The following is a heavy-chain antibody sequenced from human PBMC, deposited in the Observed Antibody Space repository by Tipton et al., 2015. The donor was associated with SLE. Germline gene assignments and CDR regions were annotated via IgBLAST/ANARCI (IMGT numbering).Heavy chain of an antibody. CDR3: ARLEVQEMGYYYYYMDV. CDR2: IHYSGIT. Sequence: TLSLTCAVSGDSVTSSYYWGWIRQPPGKRLEWIGTIHYSGITYYNPSLKSRVSVSVDTSKNQFSLRLSSVTAADTAVYYCARLEVQEMGYYYYYMDVWGKGTTVTVSS. V-gene: IGHV4-38-2*01. J-gene: IGHJ6*03. CDR1: GDSVTSSYY. D-gene: IGHD5-24*01.